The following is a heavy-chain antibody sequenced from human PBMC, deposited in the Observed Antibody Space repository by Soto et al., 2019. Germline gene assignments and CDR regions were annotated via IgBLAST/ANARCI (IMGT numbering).Heavy chain of an antibody. V-gene: IGHV1-2*02. CDR3: ARDRDDFWSGYREGGNWFDP. CDR1: GYTFTGYY. Sequence: QVQLVQSGAEVKKPGASVKVSCKASGYTFTGYYMHWVRQAPGQGLEWMGWINPNSGDTNYAQKFQGRVTMTRDTSISTAYMELSRLRSDDTAVYYCARDRDDFWSGYREGGNWFDPWGQGTLVTVSS. D-gene: IGHD3-3*01. J-gene: IGHJ5*02. CDR2: INPNSGDT.